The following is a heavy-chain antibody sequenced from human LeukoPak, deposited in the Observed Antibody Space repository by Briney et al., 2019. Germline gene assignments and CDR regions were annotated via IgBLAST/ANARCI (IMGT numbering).Heavy chain of an antibody. J-gene: IGHJ5*02. D-gene: IGHD6-19*01. CDR2: IYYSGST. CDR1: GGSISSSSYY. Sequence: PSETLSLTCTVSGGSISSSSYYWGWIRQPPGTGLEWIGSIYYSGSTYYNPSLKSRVTISVDTSKNQFSLKLSSVTAADTAVYYCARGGLVVAVAVWFDPWGQGTLVTVSS. V-gene: IGHV4-39*01. CDR3: ARGGLVVAVAVWFDP.